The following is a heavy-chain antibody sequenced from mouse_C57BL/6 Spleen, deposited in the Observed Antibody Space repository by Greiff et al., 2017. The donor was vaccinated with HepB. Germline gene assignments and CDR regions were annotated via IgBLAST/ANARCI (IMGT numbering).Heavy chain of an antibody. V-gene: IGHV1-69*01. CDR1: GYTFTSYW. Sequence: VQLQQPGAELVMPGASVKLSCKASGYTFTSYWLHWVKQRPGQGLEWIGEIDPSDSYTNYNQKIKGKSTLTVDKSSSTAYMQLSSLTSEDSAVYYCARGPRNYVGAMDYWGQGTSVTVSS. D-gene: IGHD2-1*01. J-gene: IGHJ4*01. CDR3: ARGPRNYVGAMDY. CDR2: IDPSDSYT.